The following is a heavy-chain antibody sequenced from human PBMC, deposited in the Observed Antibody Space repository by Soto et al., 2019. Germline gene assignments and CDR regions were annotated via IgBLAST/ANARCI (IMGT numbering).Heavy chain of an antibody. CDR2: ISGTGGST. J-gene: IGHJ4*02. Sequence: GGSLRLSCAASGFTFSSYASSWVRLAPGKGLEWVSTISGTGGSTYYPDSVKGRFTISRDNSKNTVYLQMNSLRAEDTAVYYCAKEMTSRYHLFDYWGQGTLVTVSS. D-gene: IGHD3-22*01. V-gene: IGHV3-23*01. CDR3: AKEMTSRYHLFDY. CDR1: GFTFSSYA.